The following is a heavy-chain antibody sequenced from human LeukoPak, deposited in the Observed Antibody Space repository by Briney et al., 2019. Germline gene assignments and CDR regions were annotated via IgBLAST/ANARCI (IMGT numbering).Heavy chain of an antibody. V-gene: IGHV3-74*01. CDR3: ASGIGVGDSFDI. CDR1: GFTLSSYW. CDR2: MNSDARNT. D-gene: IGHD3-3*01. J-gene: IGHJ3*02. Sequence: GRSLRLSYAAAGFTLSSYWMYWVRQAPGKGLVWVSRMNSDARNTNYADSVQGRFTISRDNAKNTLYLQMNSLRVEDTAVYYCASGIGVGDSFDIWGQGTMVTVSS.